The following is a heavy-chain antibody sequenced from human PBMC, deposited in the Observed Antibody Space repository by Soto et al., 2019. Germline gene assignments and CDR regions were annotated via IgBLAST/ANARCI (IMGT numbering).Heavy chain of an antibody. CDR3: ARASGDYSGYDYGGFDY. J-gene: IGHJ4*02. V-gene: IGHV4-31*03. CDR1: DGSIISGGYH. CDR2: IYYSGST. Sequence: PSVTLSLRCTVSDGSIISGGYHRSWIRQHPGKGLEWIGYIYYSGSTYYNPSLKSRVTISVDTSKNQFSLKLSSVTAADTAVYYCARASGDYSGYDYGGFDYWGQGTLVTVSS. D-gene: IGHD5-12*01.